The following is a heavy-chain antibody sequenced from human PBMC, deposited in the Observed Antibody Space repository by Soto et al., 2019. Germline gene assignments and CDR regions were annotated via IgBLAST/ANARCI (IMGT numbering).Heavy chain of an antibody. Sequence: ASVKVSCKASGYTFTTYAMHWVRQAPGQRLEWMGWINTGNGNTKYSQKFQGRVTITRDTSASTAYMELGSLRSEDTAIYYCACHSGSWYTYGMDVWGQGTAVTVPS. CDR3: ACHSGSWYTYGMDV. D-gene: IGHD1-26*01. CDR2: INTGNGNT. CDR1: GYTFTTYA. V-gene: IGHV1-3*04. J-gene: IGHJ6*02.